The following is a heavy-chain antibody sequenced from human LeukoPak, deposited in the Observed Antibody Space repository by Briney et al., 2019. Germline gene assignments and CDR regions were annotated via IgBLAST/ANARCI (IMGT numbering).Heavy chain of an antibody. Sequence: RASVKVSCKASGYTFTSYYMHWVRQAPGQGLEWMGIINPSGGSTSYAQKFQGRVTMTRDASTSTVYMELSSLRSEDPAVYYCARDGLLGGDWFDPWGQGTLVTVSS. CDR3: ARDGLLGGDWFDP. CDR2: INPSGGST. CDR1: GYTFTSYY. V-gene: IGHV1-46*01. J-gene: IGHJ5*02. D-gene: IGHD3-16*01.